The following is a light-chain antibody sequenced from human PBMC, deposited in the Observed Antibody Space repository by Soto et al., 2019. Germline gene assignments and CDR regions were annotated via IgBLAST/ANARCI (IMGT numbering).Light chain of an antibody. Sequence: QSALTQPASVSGSPGQSITISCTGTSSDIGGYNYVSWYQQLPGKAPKLVIYAVSSRPSGVSTRFSGSKSGNTASLTISGLQADDEADYYCNSYSSITTLGVFGGGTKVTVL. CDR1: SSDIGGYNY. V-gene: IGLV2-14*01. CDR3: NSYSSITTLGV. J-gene: IGLJ2*01. CDR2: AVS.